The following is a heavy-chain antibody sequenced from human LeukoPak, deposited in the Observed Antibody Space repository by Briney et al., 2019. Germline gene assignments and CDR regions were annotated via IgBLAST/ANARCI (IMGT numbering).Heavy chain of an antibody. CDR2: ISSSSSTI. D-gene: IGHD6-6*01. CDR3: ARYGVAARLDP. J-gene: IGHJ5*02. Sequence: GGSLRLSCAASGFTFSSYSMNWVRQAPGKGLEWVSYISSSSSTIYYADSVKGRFTISRDNAKNSLYLQMNSLRAEDTAVYYCARYGVAARLDPWGQGTLVTVSS. CDR1: GFTFSSYS. V-gene: IGHV3-48*01.